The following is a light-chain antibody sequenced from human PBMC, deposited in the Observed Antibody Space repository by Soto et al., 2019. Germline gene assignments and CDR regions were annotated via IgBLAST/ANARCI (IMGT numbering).Light chain of an antibody. J-gene: IGKJ1*01. Sequence: DIQMTQSPSTLSASVGDRVTITCRASQYISSWLAWYQQKPGKAPKLLIYKASSLESGVPSRFSGSGSGTEFTLTIRRVQPDDFATNYCQQYNSQRTFGQGTKVEIK. CDR1: QYISSW. CDR2: KAS. CDR3: QQYNSQRT. V-gene: IGKV1-5*03.